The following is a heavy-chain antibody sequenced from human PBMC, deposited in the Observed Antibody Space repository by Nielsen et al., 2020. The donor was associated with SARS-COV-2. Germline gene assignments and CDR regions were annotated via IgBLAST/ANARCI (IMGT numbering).Heavy chain of an antibody. CDR3: AKDGLWFGDPGDYYGMDV. CDR1: GSTFDDYA. CDR2: ISWNSGSI. J-gene: IGHJ6*02. D-gene: IGHD3-10*01. V-gene: IGHV3-9*01. Sequence: GGSLRLSCAASGSTFDDYAMHWVRQAPGKGLEWISGISWNSGSIGYADSVKGRFTISRDNAKNSLYLQMNSLRAEDTALYYCAKDGLWFGDPGDYYGMDVWGQGTTVTVSS.